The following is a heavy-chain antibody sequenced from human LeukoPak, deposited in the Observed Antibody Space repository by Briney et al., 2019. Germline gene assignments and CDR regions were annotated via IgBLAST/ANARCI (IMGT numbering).Heavy chain of an antibody. Sequence: PSETLSLTCTVSGGSITSDYWSWIRQPPGKGLEWIGYIYYSGNTNYNPSLKSRITISVDASKSHFSLKLSSVTAADTAVYYCARTYSGSLRLVAFDIWGQGTMVTVSS. D-gene: IGHD1-26*01. CDR2: IYYSGNT. J-gene: IGHJ3*02. V-gene: IGHV4-59*01. CDR1: GGSITSDY. CDR3: ARTYSGSLRLVAFDI.